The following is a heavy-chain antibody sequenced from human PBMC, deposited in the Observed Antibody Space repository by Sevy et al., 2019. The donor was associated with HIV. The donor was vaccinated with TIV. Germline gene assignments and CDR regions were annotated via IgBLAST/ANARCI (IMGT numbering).Heavy chain of an antibody. D-gene: IGHD3-3*01. CDR1: GGSFSGYY. Sequence: AESLSLTCAVYGGSFSGYYWSCIRQPPGKGLEGIGEINHSGSTNYNPSLKSRVTISVDASKNQFSLKLSSVTAADKAVYYCARAYYDFWSRYLTYFDYWGQGTMVIVSS. CDR2: INHSGST. V-gene: IGHV4-34*01. J-gene: IGHJ4*02. CDR3: ARAYYDFWSRYLTYFDY.